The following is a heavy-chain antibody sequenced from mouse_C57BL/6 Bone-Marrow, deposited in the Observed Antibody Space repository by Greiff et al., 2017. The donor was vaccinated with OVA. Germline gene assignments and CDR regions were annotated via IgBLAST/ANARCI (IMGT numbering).Heavy chain of an antibody. Sequence: VKLMESGAELVRPGASVTLSCKASGYTFTDYEMHWVKQTPVHGLEWIGAIDPETGGTAYNQKFKGKAILTADKSSSIAYLELRSLTSEDSADYYCTRGYSNYYAMDYWGQGTAVTVSS. V-gene: IGHV1-15*01. D-gene: IGHD2-5*01. CDR1: GYTFTDYE. CDR3: TRGYSNYYAMDY. CDR2: IDPETGGT. J-gene: IGHJ4*01.